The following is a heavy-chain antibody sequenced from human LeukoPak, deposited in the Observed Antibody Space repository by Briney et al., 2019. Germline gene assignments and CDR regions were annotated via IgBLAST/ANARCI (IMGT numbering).Heavy chain of an antibody. V-gene: IGHV1-46*01. Sequence: GASVKVSCKASGYTFTNYYMHWVRQAPGQGLEWMGIINPSGGSTSYAQKFQGRVTMTRDTSTSTVYMELSSLRSEDTAVYYCARRYCSSTSCYLYYFDYWGQGTLVTVSS. CDR1: GYTFTNYY. CDR3: ARRYCSSTSCYLYYFDY. CDR2: INPSGGST. D-gene: IGHD2-2*01. J-gene: IGHJ4*02.